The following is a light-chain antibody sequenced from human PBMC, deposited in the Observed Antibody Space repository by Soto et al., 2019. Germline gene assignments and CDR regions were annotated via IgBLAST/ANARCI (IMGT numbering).Light chain of an antibody. CDR1: RSNIGNQY. V-gene: IGLV1-51*01. Sequence: QSVLTQPPSVSAAPGQKVTISCSGSRSNIGNQYVSWYQQLPGTAPKLLIYDNDKRPSGISDRFSGSKSGTSATLGITGLQTGDEADYYCGTWDSSLNVRIFGGGTKVTVL. J-gene: IGLJ2*01. CDR2: DND. CDR3: GTWDSSLNVRI.